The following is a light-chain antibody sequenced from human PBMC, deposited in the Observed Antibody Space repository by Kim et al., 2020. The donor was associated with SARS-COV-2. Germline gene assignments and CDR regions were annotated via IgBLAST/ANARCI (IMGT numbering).Light chain of an antibody. CDR3: QQYYSIPYT. V-gene: IGKV4-1*01. J-gene: IGKJ2*01. Sequence: DIVMTQSPDSLAVSLGERATVNCKSSQSILYSSKSKNYLAWYQQKPGQSPKLLIYWASTRESGVPDRFIGSGFGTDFTLTISNLQAEDVAVYCCQQYYSIPYTFGQGTEVEI. CDR2: WAS. CDR1: QSILYSSKSKNY.